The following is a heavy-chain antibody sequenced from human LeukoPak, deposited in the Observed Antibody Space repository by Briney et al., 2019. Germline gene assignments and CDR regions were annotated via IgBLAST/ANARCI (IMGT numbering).Heavy chain of an antibody. CDR3: AKDRPITFGGVIVPYFDY. V-gene: IGHV3-23*01. D-gene: IGHD3-16*02. J-gene: IGHJ4*02. Sequence: GGSLRLSCAASGFTFSNYAMNWVRQAPGKGLEWVSAISGSGGSTYYADSVKGRFTISRDNSKNTLYLQMNSLRAEDTAVYYCAKDRPITFGGVIVPYFDYWGQGTLVTVSS. CDR2: ISGSGGST. CDR1: GFTFSNYA.